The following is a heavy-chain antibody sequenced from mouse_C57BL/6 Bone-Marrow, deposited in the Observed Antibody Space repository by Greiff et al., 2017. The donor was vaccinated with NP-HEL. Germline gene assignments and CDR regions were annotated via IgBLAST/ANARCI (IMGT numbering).Heavy chain of an antibody. Sequence: VHVKQSGPELVKPGASVKIPCKASGYTFTDYNMDWVKQSHGKSLEWIGDINPNNGGTIYNQKFKGKATLTVDKSSSTAYMELRSLTSEDTAVYYCARSSWAGAYWGQGTLVTVSA. D-gene: IGHD4-1*01. CDR3: ARSSWAGAY. CDR2: INPNNGGT. V-gene: IGHV1-18*01. J-gene: IGHJ3*01. CDR1: GYTFTDYN.